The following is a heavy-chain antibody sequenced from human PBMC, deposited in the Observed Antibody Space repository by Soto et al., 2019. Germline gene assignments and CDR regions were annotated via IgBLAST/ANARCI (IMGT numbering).Heavy chain of an antibody. V-gene: IGHV3-7*05. Sequence: GESLKISCAASGFTFSNFWMTWVRQAPGKGLEWVANIKEDGSEKYYVDSVKGRFTVSRDNARKSLYLQMNSLRDEDTAVYYCARGRGGSCWGQGALVTVSS. CDR3: ARGRGGSC. J-gene: IGHJ4*02. CDR2: IKEDGSEK. CDR1: GFTFSNFW. D-gene: IGHD3-16*01.